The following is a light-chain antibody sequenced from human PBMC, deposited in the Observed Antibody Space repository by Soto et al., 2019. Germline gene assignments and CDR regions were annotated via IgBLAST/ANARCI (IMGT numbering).Light chain of an antibody. V-gene: IGKV3-11*01. Sequence: EIVLTQSPATLSLSPGERVTLSCRASQSINNFLAWYQQKPGQAPSLLMYDASSRATGIPARFSGSGSGTDFTLTISSLEPEDFAVYYCQHRSNSWTFGQGTKVDIK. CDR1: QSINNF. CDR2: DAS. CDR3: QHRSNSWT. J-gene: IGKJ1*01.